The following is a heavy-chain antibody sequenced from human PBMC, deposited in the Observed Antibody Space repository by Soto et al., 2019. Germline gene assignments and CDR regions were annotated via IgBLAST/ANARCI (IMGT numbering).Heavy chain of an antibody. CDR1: GFTFSSYA. CDR2: ISYDGSNK. V-gene: IGHV3-30-3*01. D-gene: IGHD4-17*01. CDR3: ARDSFPYGGKGALDY. Sequence: QVQLVESGGGVVQPGRSLRLSCAASGFTFSSYAMHWVRQAPGQGLEWVAVISYDGSNKYYADSVKGRFTISRDNSKNTLYLQMNSLRAEDTAVYYCARDSFPYGGKGALDYWGQGTLVTVSS. J-gene: IGHJ4*02.